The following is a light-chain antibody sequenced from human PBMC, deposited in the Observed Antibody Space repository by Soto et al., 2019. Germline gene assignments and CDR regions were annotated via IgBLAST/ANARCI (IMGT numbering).Light chain of an antibody. V-gene: IGKV1-5*01. CDR3: QQYNIYST. Sequence: QMTKSPSTLSAAVSHRVPITCRTSQSISSWLAWYQQKPGKAPKLLIHDASTLESGVPSRFRGSGYGTEFTLTISSLQPDDFATYYCQQYNIYSTFGQGTNVDLK. CDR2: DAS. CDR1: QSISSW. J-gene: IGKJ1*01.